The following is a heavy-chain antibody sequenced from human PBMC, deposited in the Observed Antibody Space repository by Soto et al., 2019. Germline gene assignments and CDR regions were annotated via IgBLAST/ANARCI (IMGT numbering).Heavy chain of an antibody. CDR1: GFTFTSSA. CDR2: IVVGSGNT. CDR3: AADPRYSGYDFPFDY. Sequence: SVKVSCKASGFTFTSSAMQWVRQARGQRLEWIGWIVVGSGNTNYAQKFLERVTITRDMSTSTAYMELSSLRSEDTAVYYCAADPRYSGYDFPFDYWGQGTLVTVSS. V-gene: IGHV1-58*02. J-gene: IGHJ4*02. D-gene: IGHD5-12*01.